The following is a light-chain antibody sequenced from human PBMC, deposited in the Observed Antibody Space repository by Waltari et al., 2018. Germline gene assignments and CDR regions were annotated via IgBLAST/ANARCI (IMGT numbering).Light chain of an antibody. V-gene: IGKV3D-15*01. CDR1: ESVGTD. CDR2: FGS. J-gene: IGKJ2*01. CDR3: QQSRQWPRRT. Sequence: EIVMTQSPVTMSVSPGEGVTISCTASESVGTDVAWYRHKPGPPPRLLIYFGSTRATGVPARISGSGSGTDFSLTISSLESEDFAFYYCQQSRQWPRRTFGQGTKLE.